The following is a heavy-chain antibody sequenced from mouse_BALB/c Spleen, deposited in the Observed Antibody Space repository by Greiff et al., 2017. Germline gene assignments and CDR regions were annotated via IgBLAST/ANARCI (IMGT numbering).Heavy chain of an antibody. CDR1: GYTFTSYW. Sequence: VQLQQSGTVLARPGASVKMSCKASGYTFTSYWMHWVKQRPGQGLEWIGAIYPGNSDTSYNQKFKGKAKLTAVTSTSTAYMDLSSLTNEDSAVYYCTRPLGRPPYYFDYWGQGTTLTVSS. J-gene: IGHJ2*01. V-gene: IGHV1-5*01. CDR2: IYPGNSDT. CDR3: TRPLGRPPYYFDY. D-gene: IGHD3-3*01.